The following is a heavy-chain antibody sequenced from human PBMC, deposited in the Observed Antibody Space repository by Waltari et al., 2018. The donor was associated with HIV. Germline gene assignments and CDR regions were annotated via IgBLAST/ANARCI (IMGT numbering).Heavy chain of an antibody. CDR1: GGSISSGSYY. CDR2: IYTSGST. CDR3: ARLPYSGSYYFDY. D-gene: IGHD1-26*01. Sequence: QVQLQESGPGLVKPSQTLSLTCTVSGGSISSGSYYWSWIRQPAGKGLEWIGRIYTSGSTNYNPSLKSRVTISVDTSKNQFSLKLSSVTAADTAVYYCARLPYSGSYYFDYCGQGTLVTVSS. V-gene: IGHV4-61*02. J-gene: IGHJ4*02.